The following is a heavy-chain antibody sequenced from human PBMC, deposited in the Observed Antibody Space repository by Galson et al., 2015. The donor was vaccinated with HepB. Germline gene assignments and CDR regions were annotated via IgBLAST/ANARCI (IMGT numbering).Heavy chain of an antibody. CDR2: IYYSGST. V-gene: IGHV4-59*12. D-gene: IGHD5-12*01. J-gene: IGHJ4*02. Sequence: SETLSLTCTVSGGSISSYYWSWVRQPPGKGLEWVGYIYYSGSTNYNPSLKSRVTISVDTSKNQFSLKLSSVTAADTAVYYCARRAYSGSEFDSWGQGTLVTVSS. CDR3: ARRAYSGSEFDS. CDR1: GGSISSYY.